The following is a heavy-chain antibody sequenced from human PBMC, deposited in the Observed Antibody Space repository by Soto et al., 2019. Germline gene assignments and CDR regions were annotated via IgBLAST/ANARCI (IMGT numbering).Heavy chain of an antibody. CDR1: GFSFSDYG. CDR2: ISHDGRDK. J-gene: IGHJ4*02. D-gene: IGHD2-2*01. Sequence: PGGSLRLSCAASGFSFSDYGFQWVRQAPGKGPEWVAAISHDGRDKYYADSVMGRFTVSRDNSKSTVYVQMNSLRPDDTAGYYCVRAPSSTVDYWGGGALVTVSS. CDR3: VRAPSSTVDY. V-gene: IGHV3-30*03.